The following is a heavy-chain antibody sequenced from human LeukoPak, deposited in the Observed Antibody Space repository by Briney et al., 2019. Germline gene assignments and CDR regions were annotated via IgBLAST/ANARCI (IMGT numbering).Heavy chain of an antibody. CDR3: ARDCGYYDSSGSKRSDALDI. D-gene: IGHD3-22*01. V-gene: IGHV4-59*01. CDR2: IYYSGST. J-gene: IGHJ3*02. CDR1: GGSISSYY. Sequence: PSETLSLTCTVSGGSISSYYWSWIRQPPGKGLEWIGYIYYSGSTNYNPSLKSRVTISVDTSKNQFSLKLSSVTAADTAVYYCARDCGYYDSSGSKRSDALDIWGQGTMVTVSS.